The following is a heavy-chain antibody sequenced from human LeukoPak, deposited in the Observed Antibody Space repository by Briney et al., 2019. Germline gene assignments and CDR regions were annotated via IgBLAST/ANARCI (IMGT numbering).Heavy chain of an antibody. CDR1: GFTFSSYA. V-gene: IGHV3-23*01. CDR2: IFGSGGSA. Sequence: GGSLRLSCAASGFTFSSYAMYWVRRATGKGLEWVSGIFGSGGSAHYADSVKGRFASFRDNSKSTLYLQMNSLRAEDTAVYYCAKSTVGYSSGRYPGWPVDYWGQGTLVTVSS. J-gene: IGHJ4*02. CDR3: AKSTVGYSSGRYPGWPVDY. D-gene: IGHD6-19*01.